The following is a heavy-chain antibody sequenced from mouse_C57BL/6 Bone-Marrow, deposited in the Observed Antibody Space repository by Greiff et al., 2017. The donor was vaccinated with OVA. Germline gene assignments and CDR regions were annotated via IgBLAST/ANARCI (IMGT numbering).Heavy chain of an antibody. D-gene: IGHD2-2*01. CDR2: IYPGNGDT. CDR1: GYTFTSYN. J-gene: IGHJ1*03. CDR3: ARVVAGLRVWEFEG. V-gene: IGHV1-12*01. Sequence: LQQSGAELVRPGASVKMSCKASGYTFTSYNMHWVKQPPRQGLEWIGAIYPGNGDTSYNQTFKGKATLTVDKSSSTAYMQLSSLTSEDSAVYCCARVVAGLRVWEFEGWGTGTTVTVSS.